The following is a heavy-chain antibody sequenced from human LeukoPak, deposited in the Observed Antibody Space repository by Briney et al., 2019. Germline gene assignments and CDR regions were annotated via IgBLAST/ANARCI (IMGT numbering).Heavy chain of an antibody. D-gene: IGHD2-2*01. Sequence: SVPVSCKASGGTFSSYAISWVRQAPGHGLEWLGGIIPFFGTANSAQKFQGRVTIAADESTSTAYVELSSLRSEDTAVYYCARALHIVVVPAAPIRHRGYYYGMDVWGKGTTVTVSS. CDR2: IIPFFGTA. CDR1: GGTFSSYA. V-gene: IGHV1-69*01. CDR3: ARALHIVVVPAAPIRHRGYYYGMDV. J-gene: IGHJ6*04.